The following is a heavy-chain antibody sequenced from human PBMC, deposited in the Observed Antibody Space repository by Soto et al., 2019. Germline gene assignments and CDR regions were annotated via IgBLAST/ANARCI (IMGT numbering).Heavy chain of an antibody. D-gene: IGHD6-19*01. V-gene: IGHV3-33*01. Sequence: GFLRLSCAASGFTFSSYGMHWVRQAPGKGLEWVAVIWYDGSNKYYADSVKGRFTISRDNSKNTLYLQMNSLRAEDTAVYYCASLIAVAGTHDAFDIWGQGTMVTVSS. J-gene: IGHJ3*02. CDR2: IWYDGSNK. CDR3: ASLIAVAGTHDAFDI. CDR1: GFTFSSYG.